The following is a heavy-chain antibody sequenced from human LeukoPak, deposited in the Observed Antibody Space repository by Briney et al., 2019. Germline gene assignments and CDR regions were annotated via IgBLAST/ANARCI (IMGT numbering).Heavy chain of an antibody. J-gene: IGHJ4*02. CDR3: ARYSGYDQNFDY. CDR1: GFTFSSYE. CDR2: ISYDGSNK. V-gene: IGHV3-30*04. D-gene: IGHD5-12*01. Sequence: GGSLRLSCAASGFTFSSYEMNWVRQAPGKGLEWVAVISYDGSNKYYADSVKGRFTISRDNSKNTLYLQMNSLRAEDTAVYYCARYSGYDQNFDYWGQGTLVTVSS.